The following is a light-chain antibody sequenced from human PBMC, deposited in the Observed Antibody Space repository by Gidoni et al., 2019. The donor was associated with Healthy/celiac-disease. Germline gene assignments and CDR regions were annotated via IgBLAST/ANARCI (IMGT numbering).Light chain of an antibody. CDR1: QSVSSSY. CDR2: GAS. V-gene: IGKV3-20*01. CDR3: QQYGSSSTWT. J-gene: IGKJ1*01. Sequence: EIVFTQSPGTLSLSPGERATLSCRASQSVSSSYLAWYQQQPGQAPRLLIYGASSRATGIPNRFSGSGSGTDFTLTISRLEPEDFAVYYCQQYGSSSTWTFGQGTKVEIK.